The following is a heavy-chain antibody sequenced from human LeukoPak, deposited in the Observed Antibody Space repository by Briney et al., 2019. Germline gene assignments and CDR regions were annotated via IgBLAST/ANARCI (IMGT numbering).Heavy chain of an antibody. V-gene: IGHV3-9*01. CDR2: ISWNSGRI. CDR3: ARDPGSLPAAIGYCYYGMDV. D-gene: IGHD2-2*02. J-gene: IGHJ6*02. CDR1: GFIFENYA. Sequence: GGSLRLSCAASGFIFENYAMHWVRQAPGMGLEWVSGISWNSGRIGYADSVKGRFTISRDNAKNSLYLQMNSLKTEDTALYYCARDPGSLPAAIGYCYYGMDVWGQGTTVTVSS.